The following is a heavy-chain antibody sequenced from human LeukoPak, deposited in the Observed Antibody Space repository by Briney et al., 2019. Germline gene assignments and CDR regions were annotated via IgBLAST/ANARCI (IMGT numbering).Heavy chain of an antibody. D-gene: IGHD3-9*01. J-gene: IGHJ4*02. CDR3: AKPATYYDILTGYDY. CDR2: ISGSGGRT. CDR1: GFTFSSYA. V-gene: IGHV3-23*01. Sequence: PGGSLRLSCAASGFTFSSYAMSWVRQAPGKGLEWVSAISGSGGRTDYADSVKGRFTISRDNSKNSLYLQMISLRAEDTALYYGAKPATYYDILTGYDYWGQGTLVTVSS.